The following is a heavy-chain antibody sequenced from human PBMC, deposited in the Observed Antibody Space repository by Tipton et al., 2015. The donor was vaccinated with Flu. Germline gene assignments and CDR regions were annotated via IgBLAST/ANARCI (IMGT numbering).Heavy chain of an antibody. CDR1: GGSIGAYY. CDR3: ARDGDWCSGGSCFAA. Sequence: TLSLTCTVSGGSIGAYYWSWIRHPPGKEPEWIGNIYRSGNTQYNPSLRRRVTISVDTSKNQFSLEIIGVTTADTAIYYCARDGDWCSGGSCFAAWGQGLLVTVSS. D-gene: IGHD2-15*01. CDR2: IYRSGNT. V-gene: IGHV4-4*08. J-gene: IGHJ5*01.